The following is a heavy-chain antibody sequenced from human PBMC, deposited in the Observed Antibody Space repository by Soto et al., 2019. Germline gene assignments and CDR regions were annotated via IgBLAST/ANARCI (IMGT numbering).Heavy chain of an antibody. CDR2: ISYDGSNK. Sequence: GGSLRLSCAASGFTFSSYGMHWVRQAPGKGLEWVAVISYDGSNKYYADSVKGRFTISRDNSKNTLYLQMNSLRAEGTAVYHCAKVTGYCSSNSCFSNYGMDVWGQGTTVTVSS. J-gene: IGHJ6*02. CDR3: AKVTGYCSSNSCFSNYGMDV. D-gene: IGHD2-2*01. V-gene: IGHV3-30*18. CDR1: GFTFSSYG.